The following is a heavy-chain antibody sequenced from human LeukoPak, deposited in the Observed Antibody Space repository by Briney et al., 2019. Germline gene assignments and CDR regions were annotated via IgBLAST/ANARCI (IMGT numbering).Heavy chain of an antibody. J-gene: IGHJ4*02. CDR2: IYTSGTT. CDR3: ARGPYCGGDCYFAY. Sequence: SGTLSLTCTVSGGSISNYYWSWIRQPAGKGLEWIGRIYTSGTTNYNPSLKSRVTMSVDTSKNQFSLKLSSVTAADTAVYYCARGPYCGGDCYFAYWGQGTLVTVSS. D-gene: IGHD2-21*01. V-gene: IGHV4-4*07. CDR1: GGSISNYY.